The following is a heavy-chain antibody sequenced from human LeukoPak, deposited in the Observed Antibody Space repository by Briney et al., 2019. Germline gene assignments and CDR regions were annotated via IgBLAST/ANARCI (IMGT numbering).Heavy chain of an antibody. Sequence: PSETLSLTCTVSGGSISSNYWSWMRQPPGKGREWMGYIYYSGTTNYNPSLKSRVTISVDPSKNQFFLKLSSVTAADTAVYYCARRSSGVRGVPSLDYWGQGTLVTLSS. V-gene: IGHV4-59*01. D-gene: IGHD3-10*01. CDR2: IYYSGTT. J-gene: IGHJ4*02. CDR3: ARRSSGVRGVPSLDY. CDR1: GGSISSNY.